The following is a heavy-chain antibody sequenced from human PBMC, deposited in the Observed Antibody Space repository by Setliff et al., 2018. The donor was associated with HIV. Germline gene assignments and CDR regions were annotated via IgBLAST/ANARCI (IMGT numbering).Heavy chain of an antibody. J-gene: IGHJ3*02. D-gene: IGHD3-22*01. Sequence: SETLSLTCTVSGGSLSSGSFYWTWIRQPAGKGLEWIGRIYSTGTTNYNPSLKGRVTISVDTSKNQFSLKLSSVIAADTAVYYCARAVTPNYFDLSADLRGDFDIWGQGTVVTVS. CDR3: ARAVTPNYFDLSADLRGDFDI. V-gene: IGHV4-61*02. CDR2: IYSTGTT. CDR1: GGSLSSGSFY.